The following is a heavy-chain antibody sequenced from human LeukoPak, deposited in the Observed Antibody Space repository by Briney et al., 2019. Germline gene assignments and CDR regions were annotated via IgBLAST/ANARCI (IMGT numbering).Heavy chain of an antibody. J-gene: IGHJ4*02. Sequence: PGRSLRLSCAASGFTFSSYAMHWVRQAPGKGLEWVAVISYDGSNKYYADSVKGRFTISRDNSKNTLYLQMNSLRAEDTAVYYCARSGPSYYDFDYWGQGTLVTVSS. CDR3: ARSGPSYYDFDY. CDR2: ISYDGSNK. D-gene: IGHD3-10*01. V-gene: IGHV3-30-3*01. CDR1: GFTFSSYA.